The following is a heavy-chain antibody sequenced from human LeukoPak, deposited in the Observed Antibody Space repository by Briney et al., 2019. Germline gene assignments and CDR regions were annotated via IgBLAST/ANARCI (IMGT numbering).Heavy chain of an antibody. CDR3: ARAPVAVRGKNWFDP. CDR2: IIPIFGTA. J-gene: IGHJ5*02. D-gene: IGHD3-10*01. V-gene: IGHV1-69*06. CDR1: GGTFSSYA. Sequence: SVKVSCKASGGTFSSYAISWVRQAPGQGLEWMGGIIPIFGTANYAQKFQGRVTITADKSTSTAYMELSSLRSEDTAVYYCARAPVAVRGKNWFDPWGQGTLVTVSS.